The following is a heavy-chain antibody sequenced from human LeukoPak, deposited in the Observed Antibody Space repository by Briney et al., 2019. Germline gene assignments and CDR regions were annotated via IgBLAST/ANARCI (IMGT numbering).Heavy chain of an antibody. J-gene: IGHJ6*02. V-gene: IGHV5-51*01. Sequence: GESLKISCKGSGYNFSNYWIGWVRQLPGKGLEWMGIIYPSDSDTRYSPSFQGQVTISADKSISTAYLQWSSLKASDTAMYYCALRGQLDPYYYYGMDVWGQGTTVTVSS. D-gene: IGHD6-13*01. CDR1: GYNFSNYW. CDR2: IYPSDSDT. CDR3: ALRGQLDPYYYYGMDV.